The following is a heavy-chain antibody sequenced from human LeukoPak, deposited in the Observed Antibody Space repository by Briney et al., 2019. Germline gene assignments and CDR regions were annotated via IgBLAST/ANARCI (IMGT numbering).Heavy chain of an antibody. CDR1: GFTFSSYA. V-gene: IGHV3-64*01. J-gene: IGHJ4*02. D-gene: IGHD3-10*01. CDR2: ITSNGGST. CDR3: AKRSSESYYYDY. Sequence: PGVTLRLSCAASGFTFSSYAFHWVRQAPGKGLEYVSSITSNGGSTYYANSVKGRFTISRDNAKNTLYLQMDSLRAEDMAVYYCAKRSSESYYYDYWGQGTLVTVSS.